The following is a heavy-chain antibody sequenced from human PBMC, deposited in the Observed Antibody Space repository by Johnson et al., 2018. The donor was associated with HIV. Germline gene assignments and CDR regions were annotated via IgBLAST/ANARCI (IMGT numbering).Heavy chain of an antibody. V-gene: IGHV3-15*01. CDR2: IKSKTDGGTT. D-gene: IGHD3-22*01. J-gene: IGHJ3*02. CDR3: ARDRAEAYYYDSSGRKSAFDI. Sequence: VQLVESGGGVVQPGRSLRLSCAASGFTFSIVWMHWVRQAPGKGLEWVGRIKSKTDGGTTDHAAPVKGRFSIARDDSKNTLYLQMNSLRAEDTAVYYCARDRAEAYYYDSSGRKSAFDIWGQGTMVTVSS. CDR1: GFTFSIVW.